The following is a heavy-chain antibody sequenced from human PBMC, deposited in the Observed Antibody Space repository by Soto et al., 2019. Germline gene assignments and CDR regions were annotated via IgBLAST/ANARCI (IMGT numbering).Heavy chain of an antibody. CDR3: ARGGFYYGSGSYYNFFDY. D-gene: IGHD3-10*01. J-gene: IGHJ4*02. V-gene: IGHV4-61*01. CDR1: GGSVSSGSYY. CDR2: IYYSGST. Sequence: QVQLQESGPGLVKPSETLSLTCTVSGGSVSSGSYYWSWIRQPPGKGLEWIGYIYYSGSTNYNPSLKSRVTISVDTSKNQFSLKLSSVTAADTAVYYCARGGFYYGSGSYYNFFDYWGQGTLVTVSS.